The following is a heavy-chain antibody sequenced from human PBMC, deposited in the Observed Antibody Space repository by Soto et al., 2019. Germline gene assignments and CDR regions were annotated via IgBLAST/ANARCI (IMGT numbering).Heavy chain of an antibody. CDR2: IRDSNSAV. Sequence: GGSLRLSCTASGFTFSTYPMNWVRQTPGMGLEWVSNIRDSNSAVYYADSVKGRFTISRDNAKNSLYLQMNSLRDEDTAVYYCARDHDWRFDYWGQGTLVTVSS. CDR3: ARDHDWRFDY. V-gene: IGHV3-48*02. CDR1: GFTFSTYP. J-gene: IGHJ4*02. D-gene: IGHD3-9*01.